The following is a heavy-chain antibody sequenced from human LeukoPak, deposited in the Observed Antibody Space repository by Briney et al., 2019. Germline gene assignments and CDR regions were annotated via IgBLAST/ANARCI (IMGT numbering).Heavy chain of an antibody. CDR2: TYYRAKWYN. D-gene: IGHD2-2*02. J-gene: IGHJ4*02. CDR1: GDTLSSNSAA. Sequence: SQTLSLTCALSGDTLSSNSAAWNWIRQSPSRGLEWLGRTYYRAKWYNDYAVSVKTRITINPDTSKNQFSLQLNSVTPEDTAVYYCARDSLYCSSTSCYRVPFDYWGQGTLVTVSS. CDR3: ARDSLYCSSTSCYRVPFDY. V-gene: IGHV6-1*01.